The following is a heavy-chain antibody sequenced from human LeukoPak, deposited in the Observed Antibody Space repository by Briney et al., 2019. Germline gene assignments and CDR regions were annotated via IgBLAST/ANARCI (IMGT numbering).Heavy chain of an antibody. CDR1: GFTVSSNY. J-gene: IGHJ4*02. D-gene: IGHD6-19*01. CDR3: ARVWAGVELDY. V-gene: IGHV3-66*02. Sequence: GGSLRLSCAASGFTVSSNYMSWVRQAPGKGLEWVSVIYSGGTTYYTDSVKGRFTISRDNSKNTVYLQMNSLRAEDTAMYYCARVWAGVELDYWGQGTLVTVSS. CDR2: IYSGGTT.